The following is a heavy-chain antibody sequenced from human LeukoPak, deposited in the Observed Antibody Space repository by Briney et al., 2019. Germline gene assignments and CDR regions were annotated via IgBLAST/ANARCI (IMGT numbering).Heavy chain of an antibody. CDR1: GFTFRDNG. V-gene: IGHV3-30*03. D-gene: IGHD3-10*01. Sequence: PGGSLRLSCAASGFTFRDNGMDWVRQAPGKGLEWVAVISYDGSHQYYADSVKGRFTISRDNSKNTLYLQMNSLRPEDTAVYYCATPINYHGSGSYFPPIHWGQGTLGTVSS. CDR3: ATPINYHGSGSYFPPIH. J-gene: IGHJ4*02. CDR2: ISYDGSHQ.